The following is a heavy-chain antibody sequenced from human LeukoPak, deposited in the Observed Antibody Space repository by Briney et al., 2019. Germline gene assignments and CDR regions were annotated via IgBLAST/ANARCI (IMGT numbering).Heavy chain of an antibody. Sequence: RAGGSLRLSCEASGFTFRIFSMNWVRQAPGKGLEWVSSVRSISRYIYYADSVKGRFTISRDNSKNTLYLQMNSLRAEDTAVYYCAKEGGYSSGWFDYWGQGTLVTVSS. J-gene: IGHJ4*02. V-gene: IGHV3-21*04. CDR2: VRSISRYI. CDR1: GFTFRIFS. CDR3: AKEGGYSSGWFDY. D-gene: IGHD6-19*01.